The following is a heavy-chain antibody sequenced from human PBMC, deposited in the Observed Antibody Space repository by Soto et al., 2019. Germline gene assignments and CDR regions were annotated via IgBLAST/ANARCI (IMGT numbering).Heavy chain of an antibody. V-gene: IGHV2-5*01. Sequence: KESGPTLVKPTQTLTLTCTFSGFSLSTRGVGVGWIRQPPGKALEWLTVIYWNDDKRYSPSLKSRLTITKDTSKNQVVLTMTNMDPVDTATYYCAHSRGYYDVLTGYHTCYFDYWGQGTLVTVSS. CDR3: AHSRGYYDVLTGYHTCYFDY. CDR2: IYWNDDK. D-gene: IGHD3-9*01. J-gene: IGHJ4*02. CDR1: GFSLSTRGVG.